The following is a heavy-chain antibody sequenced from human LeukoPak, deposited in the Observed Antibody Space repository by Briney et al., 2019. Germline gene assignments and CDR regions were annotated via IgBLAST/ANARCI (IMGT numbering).Heavy chain of an antibody. CDR1: GFTFSSYA. CDR3: VKRPAFDI. Sequence: GGSLRLSCAASGFTFSSYAMSWVRQAPGKGLEWVSAISGSGDNTYYADSVKGRFTISRDNSKSTLYLQMNSLRAEDTAVYYCVKRPAFDIWGQGTMVTVSS. J-gene: IGHJ3*02. V-gene: IGHV3-23*01. CDR2: ISGSGDNT.